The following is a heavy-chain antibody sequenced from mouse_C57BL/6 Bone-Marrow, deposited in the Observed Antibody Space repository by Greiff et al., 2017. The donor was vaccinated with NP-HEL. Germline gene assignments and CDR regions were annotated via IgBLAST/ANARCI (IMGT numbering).Heavy chain of an antibody. V-gene: IGHV1-81*01. CDR3: ADYYGSRGYWYFDV. CDR2: IYPRSGNT. D-gene: IGHD1-1*01. Sequence: QVQLKESGAELARPGASVKLSCKASGYTFTSYGISWVKQRTGQGLEWIGEIYPRSGNTYYNEKFKGKATLTADKSSSTAYMELRSLTSEDSAVYFCADYYGSRGYWYFDVWGTGTTVTVSS. J-gene: IGHJ1*03. CDR1: GYTFTSYG.